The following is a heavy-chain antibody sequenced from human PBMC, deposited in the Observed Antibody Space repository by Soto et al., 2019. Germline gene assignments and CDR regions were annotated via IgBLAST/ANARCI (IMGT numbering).Heavy chain of an antibody. CDR2: INHSGST. CDR1: GGSFSGYY. V-gene: IGHV4-34*01. J-gene: IGHJ4*02. CDR3: ARGSPDPLAAAGRTNFDY. D-gene: IGHD6-13*01. Sequence: QVQLQQWGAGLLKPSETLSLTCAVYGGSFSGYYWSWIRQPPGKGLEWIGEINHSGSTNYNPSLKSRVTISVDTSKNQFSLKLSSVTAADTAVYYCARGSPDPLAAAGRTNFDYWGQGTLVTVSS.